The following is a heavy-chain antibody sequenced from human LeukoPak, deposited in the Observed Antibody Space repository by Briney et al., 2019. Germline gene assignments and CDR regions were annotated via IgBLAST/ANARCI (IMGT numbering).Heavy chain of an antibody. CDR1: GGSFTNYY. D-gene: IGHD1/OR15-1a*01. Sequence: SETLSLTCNVSGGSFTNYYWSWIRQTPEKGLEWIGQINHSGDTSYNPSLRSRITLSVDRSKNQFSLKVTSVTAADTGVYYCARGPGTVGLSPWGQGTLVTVSS. CDR3: ARGPGTVGLSP. V-gene: IGHV4-34*01. CDR2: INHSGDT. J-gene: IGHJ5*02.